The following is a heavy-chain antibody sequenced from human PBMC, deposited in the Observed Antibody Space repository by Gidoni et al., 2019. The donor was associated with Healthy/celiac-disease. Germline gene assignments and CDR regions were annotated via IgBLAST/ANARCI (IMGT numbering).Heavy chain of an antibody. D-gene: IGHD3-9*01. Sequence: GRFTISRDNAKNSLYLQMNSLRAEDTAVYYCARVFRRYFDWLSDHPFDYWGQGTLVTVSS. J-gene: IGHJ4*02. CDR3: ARVFRRYFDWLSDHPFDY. V-gene: IGHV3-11*06.